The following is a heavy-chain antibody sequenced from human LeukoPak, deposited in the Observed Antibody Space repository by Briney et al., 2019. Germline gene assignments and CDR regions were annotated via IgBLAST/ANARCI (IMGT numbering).Heavy chain of an antibody. V-gene: IGHV4-34*01. Sequence: SETLSLTCAVYGGSFSGYYWSWIRQPPEKGLEWIGEINHSGSTNYNPSLKSRVAIPVDTSKNQFSLKLSSVTAADTAVYYCARGIRRIAAAGSRFDYWGQGTLVTVSS. CDR3: ARGIRRIAAAGSRFDY. J-gene: IGHJ4*02. D-gene: IGHD6-13*01. CDR2: INHSGST. CDR1: GGSFSGYY.